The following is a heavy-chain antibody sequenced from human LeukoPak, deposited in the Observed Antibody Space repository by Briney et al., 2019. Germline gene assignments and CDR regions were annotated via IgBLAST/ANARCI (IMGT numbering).Heavy chain of an antibody. CDR2: FDPEDGET. D-gene: IGHD1-26*01. CDR3: ATVPMTTRGSYFSFDY. Sequence: GASVKVSCKVSGYTLTELSMHWVRQAPGKGLEWMGGFDPEDGETIYAQKFQGRVTMTEDTSTDTAYMELSSLRSEDTAVYYCATVPMTTRGSYFSFDYWGQGTLVTVSS. V-gene: IGHV1-24*01. CDR1: GYTLTELS. J-gene: IGHJ4*02.